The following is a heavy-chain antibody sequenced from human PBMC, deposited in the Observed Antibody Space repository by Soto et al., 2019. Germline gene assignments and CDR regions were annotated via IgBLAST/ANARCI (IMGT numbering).Heavy chain of an antibody. CDR2: IYYSGST. V-gene: IGHV4-31*03. CDR3: ARRAPRYSSSSSGWFDP. Sequence: QVQLQESGPGLVKPSQTLSLTCTVSGGSISSGGYYWSWIRQHPGKGLEWIGYIYYSGSTYYNPSLKSRVTISGDTSKNQFSLKLSSVTAADTAVYYCARRAPRYSSSSSGWFDPWGQGTLVTVSS. CDR1: GGSISSGGYY. D-gene: IGHD6-6*01. J-gene: IGHJ5*02.